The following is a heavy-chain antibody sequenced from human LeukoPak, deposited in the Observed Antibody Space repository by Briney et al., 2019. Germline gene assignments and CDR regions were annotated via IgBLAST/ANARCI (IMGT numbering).Heavy chain of an antibody. CDR2: ISGSGGST. V-gene: IGHV3-23*01. CDR1: GFTFSSYA. Sequence: GGSLRLSCAASGFTFSSYAMSWVRQAPGKGLEWVSAISGSGGSTYCADSVKGRFTISRDNSKNTLYLQMNSLRAEDTAVYYCAKDQISNWNSRALDYWGQGTLVTVSS. J-gene: IGHJ4*02. D-gene: IGHD1-7*01. CDR3: AKDQISNWNSRALDY.